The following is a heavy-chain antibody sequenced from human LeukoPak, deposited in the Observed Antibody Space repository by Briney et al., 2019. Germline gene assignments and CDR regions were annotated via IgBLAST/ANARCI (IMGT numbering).Heavy chain of an antibody. V-gene: IGHV1-69*04. CDR1: GGTFSSYA. CDR3: AREGLVGATIADY. CDR2: IIPILGIA. Sequence: SVKVSCKASGGTFSSYAISWVRQAPGQGLEWMGRIIPILGIANYAQKFQGRATMTRDTSTSTVYMELSSLRSEDTAVYYCAREGLVGATIADYWGQGTLVTVSS. D-gene: IGHD1-26*01. J-gene: IGHJ4*02.